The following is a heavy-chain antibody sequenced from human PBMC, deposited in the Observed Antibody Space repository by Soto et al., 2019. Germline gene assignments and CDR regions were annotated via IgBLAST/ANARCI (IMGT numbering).Heavy chain of an antibody. Sequence: GSLRLSCAVSGFSFNAYGMSWVRQAPGKGLEWISFISGGGGTIYYADSVKGRFISSRDNSKSTLYLQMTSLSVDDTAVYYCAKDRGNGDTPNIYSYYGIEVWGQGTTGTVPS. V-gene: IGHV3-23*01. CDR2: ISGGGGTI. J-gene: IGHJ6*02. CDR1: GFSFNAYG. CDR3: AKDRGNGDTPNIYSYYGIEV. D-gene: IGHD2-21*02.